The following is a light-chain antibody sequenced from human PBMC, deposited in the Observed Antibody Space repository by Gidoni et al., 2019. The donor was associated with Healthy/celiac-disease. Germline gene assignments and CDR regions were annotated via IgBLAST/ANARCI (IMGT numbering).Light chain of an antibody. CDR2: GAS. J-gene: IGKJ1*01. CDR1: QSVSSSY. CDR3: QQYSSSPPT. V-gene: IGKV3-20*01. Sequence: ETVSTQSPGTLSLSPGERATLSCRASQSVSSSYLTWYQQKPGQAPRLLIYGASRRAAVIPNRFSGSGSATDFSLTISRLAPDDFAVYYFQQYSSSPPTFXXXTKVEIK.